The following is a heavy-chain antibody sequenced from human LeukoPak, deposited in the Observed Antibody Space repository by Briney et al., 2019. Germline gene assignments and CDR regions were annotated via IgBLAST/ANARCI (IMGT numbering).Heavy chain of an antibody. CDR2: INPSGGST. V-gene: IGHV1-46*01. J-gene: IGHJ3*02. CDR1: GYTYTGYY. CDR3: ARDLGAAFDI. Sequence: GASVKVSCKASGYTYTGYYMYWVRQAAGLGVEGMGIINPSGGSTSYAQKFQGSVTMTRDTSTSTLYIELSSLSTEDTAVSYCARDLGAAFDIWGQGTMVTVSS. D-gene: IGHD4/OR15-4a*01.